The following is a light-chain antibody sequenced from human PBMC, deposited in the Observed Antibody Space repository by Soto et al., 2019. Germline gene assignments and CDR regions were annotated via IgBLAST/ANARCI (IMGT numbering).Light chain of an antibody. CDR1: RSNIGRNF. CDR2: RNN. CDR3: AAWDATLAAQV. V-gene: IGLV1-47*01. Sequence: QSVLTQSPSASGTPGQRVTISCSGSRSNIGRNFVYWYQQVPGRAPRLLILRNNDRPSGVLDRFSGSKSGTSVSLAISGLRPDDDATYYCAAWDATLAAQVFGGGTKLTVL. J-gene: IGLJ3*02.